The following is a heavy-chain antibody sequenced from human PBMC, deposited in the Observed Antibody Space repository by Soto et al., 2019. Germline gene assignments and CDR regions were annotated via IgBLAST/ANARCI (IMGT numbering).Heavy chain of an antibody. V-gene: IGHV4-31*03. Sequence: KAXETLSLTCTVAGCSISSGGYYWSWIRQHPGKGLEWIGYIYYSGSTYYNPSLKSRVTISVDTSKNQFSLKLSSVTAADTAVYYCARDGRSGYLFWGQGTLVTVS. J-gene: IGHJ4*02. CDR3: ARDGRSGYLF. CDR2: IYYSGST. D-gene: IGHD3-3*01. CDR1: GCSISSGGYY.